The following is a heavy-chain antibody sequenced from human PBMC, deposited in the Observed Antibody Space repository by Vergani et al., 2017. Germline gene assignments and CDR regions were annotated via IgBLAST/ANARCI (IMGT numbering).Heavy chain of an antibody. J-gene: IGHJ4*02. CDR2: SNPNRGGT. CDR3: ARDYDILTGYPRN. CDR1: GYTFTGYY. D-gene: IGHD3-9*01. V-gene: IGHV1-2*02. Sequence: QVQLVQSGAEVKKPGASVKVSCKASGYTFTGYYMHWVRQDPGQGLEWMGWSNPNRGGTNYAQKFQGRVTMTRDTSISTAYMELSRLRSDDTAVYYCARDYDILTGYPRNWGQGTLVTVSS.